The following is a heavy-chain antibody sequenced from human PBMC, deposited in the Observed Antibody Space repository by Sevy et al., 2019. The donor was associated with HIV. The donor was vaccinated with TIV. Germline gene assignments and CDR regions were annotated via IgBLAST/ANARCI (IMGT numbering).Heavy chain of an antibody. J-gene: IGHJ3*02. V-gene: IGHV3-74*01. D-gene: IGHD1-26*01. CDR1: GFTFSSYW. Sequence: GESLKISCAASGFTFSSYWMQWVRQAPGKGLVWVSRINSDGSSTSYADSVKGRFTISRDNAKNTLYLQMNSLRAEDTAVYYCARGVGATYEDAFDIWGQGTMVTVSS. CDR3: ARGVGATYEDAFDI. CDR2: INSDGSST.